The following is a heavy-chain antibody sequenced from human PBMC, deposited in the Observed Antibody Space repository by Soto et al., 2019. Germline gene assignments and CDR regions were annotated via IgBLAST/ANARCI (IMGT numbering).Heavy chain of an antibody. CDR3: ARQGFDDYGDSNWFDP. V-gene: IGHV4-34*01. Sequence: SESLSLTCAVYGGSFSGYYWSWIRQPPGKGLEWIGEINHSGSTNYNPSLKSRVTISVDTSKNQFSLKLSSVTAADTAVYYCARQGFDDYGDSNWFDPWGQGTLVTVSS. J-gene: IGHJ5*02. CDR1: GGSFSGYY. D-gene: IGHD4-17*01. CDR2: INHSGST.